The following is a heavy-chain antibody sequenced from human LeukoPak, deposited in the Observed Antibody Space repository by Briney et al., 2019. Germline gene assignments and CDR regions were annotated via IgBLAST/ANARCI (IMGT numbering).Heavy chain of an antibody. CDR2: ISGNNDNP. CDR1: GYTFSNFG. Sequence: ASVKASCKASGYTFSNFGINWVRQAPGQGLEWIAWISGNNDNPNYGQKFQGRFTVTTDSSTSTAYMELRNLRSDDTAVYYCARDGSSTDDYWGQGTLVTVSS. V-gene: IGHV1-18*01. D-gene: IGHD2-2*01. CDR3: ARDGSSTDDY. J-gene: IGHJ4*02.